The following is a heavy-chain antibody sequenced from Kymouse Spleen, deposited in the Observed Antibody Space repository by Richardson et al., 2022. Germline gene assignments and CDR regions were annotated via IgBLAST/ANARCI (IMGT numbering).Heavy chain of an antibody. V-gene: IGHV3-9*01. Sequence: EVQLVESGGGLVQPGRSLRLSCAASGFTFDDYAMHWVRQAPGKGLEWVSGISWNSGSIGYADSVKGRFTISRDNAKNSLYLQMNSLRAEDTALYYCAKDKVGATKDYYYGMDVWGQGTTVTVSS. CDR3: AKDKVGATKDYYYGMDV. CDR1: GFTFDDYA. J-gene: IGHJ6*02. CDR2: ISWNSGSI. D-gene: IGHD1-26*01.